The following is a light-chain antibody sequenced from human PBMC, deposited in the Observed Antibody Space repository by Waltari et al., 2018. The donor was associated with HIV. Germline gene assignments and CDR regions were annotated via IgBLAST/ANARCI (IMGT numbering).Light chain of an antibody. V-gene: IGLV2-23*01. J-gene: IGLJ1*01. Sequence: QNVLTQPASVSGPPGQSITISSTCTCSDVVAYNLVPWYQQNPEKAPQVIIFQDTKRPSGMSDRFSASKSGNTASLRISELRLEDQGTYYCCSYAGRNTYVFGSGTEVSVL. CDR3: CSYAGRNTYV. CDR1: CSDVVAYNL. CDR2: QDT.